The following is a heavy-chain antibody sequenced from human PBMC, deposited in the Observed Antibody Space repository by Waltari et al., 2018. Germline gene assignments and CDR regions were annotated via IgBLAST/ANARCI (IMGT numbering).Heavy chain of an antibody. CDR3: ATSRDAAGND. V-gene: IGHV3-7*01. Sequence: EVQLVESGGGLVQPGGSLRLYCATSGFTFPNYWMSWGRQAPGKVLEWVGNMNHDGSGKLFLGAGKGRCTISRDNAKKSVYLQMNSLTGEDTAVYYCATSRDAAGNDWGQGTLVTVSS. CDR2: MNHDGSGK. CDR1: GFTFPNYW. J-gene: IGHJ4*02. D-gene: IGHD6-13*01.